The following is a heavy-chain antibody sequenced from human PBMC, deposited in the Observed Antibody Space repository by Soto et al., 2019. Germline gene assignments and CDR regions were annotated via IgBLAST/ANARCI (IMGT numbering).Heavy chain of an antibody. J-gene: IGHJ4*02. D-gene: IGHD6-13*01. CDR3: AKDPLRYSSSWYPTFDY. Sequence: GGSLRLSCAASGFTFSSYGMHWVRQAPGKGLEWVAVISYDGSNKYYADSVKGRFTISRDNSKNTLYLQMNSLRAEDTAVYYCAKDPLRYSSSWYPTFDYWGQGTLVTVSS. CDR2: ISYDGSNK. V-gene: IGHV3-30*18. CDR1: GFTFSSYG.